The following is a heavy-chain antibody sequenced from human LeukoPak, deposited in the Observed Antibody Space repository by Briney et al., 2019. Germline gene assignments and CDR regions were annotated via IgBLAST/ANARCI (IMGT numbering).Heavy chain of an antibody. J-gene: IGHJ5*02. D-gene: IGHD3-3*01. V-gene: IGHV1-2*06. CDR1: GYTLTGDY. CDR3: ARDYDFWSGNNWFDP. CDR2: INPNSGGT. Sequence: GASVKVSCKASGYTLTGDYMHWVRQAPGQGLEWMGRINPNSGGTNYAQKFQGRVTMTRDTSISTAYMELSRLRSDDTAVYYCARDYDFWSGNNWFDPWGQGTLVTVSS.